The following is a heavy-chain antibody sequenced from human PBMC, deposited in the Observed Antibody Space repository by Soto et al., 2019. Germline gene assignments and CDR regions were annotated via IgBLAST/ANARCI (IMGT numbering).Heavy chain of an antibody. Sequence: SETLSLTCTVSGGSISSYYWSWIRQPPGKGLEWIGYIYYSGSTNYNPSLKSRVTISVDTSKNQFSLKLSSVTAADTVVYYCARDSGTYYYDSSGYYDPSAFDIWGQGTMVTVSS. D-gene: IGHD3-22*01. CDR3: ARDSGTYYYDSSGYYDPSAFDI. CDR2: IYYSGST. V-gene: IGHV4-59*01. CDR1: GGSISSYY. J-gene: IGHJ3*02.